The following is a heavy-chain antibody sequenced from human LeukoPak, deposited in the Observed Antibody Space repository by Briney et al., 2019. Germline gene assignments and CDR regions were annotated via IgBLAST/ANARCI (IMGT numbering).Heavy chain of an antibody. D-gene: IGHD6-13*01. V-gene: IGHV4-39*01. J-gene: IGHJ4*02. CDR1: GGSIRSSYYY. CDR3: ARGPTRYSSSWAY. CDR2: IYDSGST. Sequence: SETLSLTCTVPGGSIRSSYYYWGWIRQPPGKGLEWIGSIYDSGSTYYNPSLKSRVTISVDTSKNQFSLKLNSVTAADTAVYYCARGPTRYSSSWAYWGQGTLVTVSS.